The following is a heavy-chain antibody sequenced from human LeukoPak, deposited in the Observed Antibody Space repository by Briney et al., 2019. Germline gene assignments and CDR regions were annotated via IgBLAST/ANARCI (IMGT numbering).Heavy chain of an antibody. CDR2: ISYDGSNK. Sequence: GGSLRLSCAASGFSSRSYAMHWVRQAPGKGLEWVAVISYDGSNKYYADSVKGRFTISRDNSENTVSLQMNSLRTEDTAVYYCGRDLRHQLLYCLDYWGQGTLVTVSS. CDR1: GFSSRSYA. J-gene: IGHJ4*02. D-gene: IGHD2-2*02. V-gene: IGHV3-30*04. CDR3: GRDLRHQLLYCLDY.